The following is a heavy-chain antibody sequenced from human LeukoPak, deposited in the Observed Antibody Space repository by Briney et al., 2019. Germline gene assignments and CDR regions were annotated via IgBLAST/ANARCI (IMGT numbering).Heavy chain of an antibody. V-gene: IGHV3-33*01. CDR2: IWFDGSRN. J-gene: IGHJ4*02. D-gene: IGHD3-10*01. CDR3: ASRSVRGEYSDY. Sequence: PGGSLRLSCAASGFTFSKYDIHWVRQAPGKGLEWVALIWFDGSRNYYADSVKGRFTISRDNSRNTLYLQMNSLRVEDTAVYYCASRSVRGEYSDYWGQGTLVTVSS. CDR1: GFTFSKYD.